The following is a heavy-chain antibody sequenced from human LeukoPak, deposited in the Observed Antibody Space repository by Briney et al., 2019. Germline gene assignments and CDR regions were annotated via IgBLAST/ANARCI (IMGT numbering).Heavy chain of an antibody. CDR2: ISYDGSNK. CDR1: GFTFSSYG. V-gene: IGHV3-30*18. J-gene: IGHJ4*02. Sequence: GGSLRLSCAASGFTFSSYGMHWVRQAPGKGLEWVAVISYDGSNKYYADSVKGRFTISRDNSKNTLYLQMNSLRAEDTAVYYCAKGGYYDRSGSDYWGQGTLVTVSS. CDR3: AKGGYYDRSGSDY. D-gene: IGHD3-22*01.